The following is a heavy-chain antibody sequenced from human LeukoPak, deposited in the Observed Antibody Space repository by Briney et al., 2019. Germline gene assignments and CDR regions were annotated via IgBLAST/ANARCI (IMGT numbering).Heavy chain of an antibody. D-gene: IGHD5/OR15-5a*01. CDR3: ARESLYPMDV. J-gene: IGHJ6*02. V-gene: IGHV3-48*01. Sequence: GGSLRLSCAASGFTFSSYSMNWVRQAPGKGLEWVSYISSSSSTIYYADSVKGRFTISRDNAKNSLYLQMNSLRAEDTAMYYCARESLYPMDVWGQGTTVTVSS. CDR1: GFTFSSYS. CDR2: ISSSSSTI.